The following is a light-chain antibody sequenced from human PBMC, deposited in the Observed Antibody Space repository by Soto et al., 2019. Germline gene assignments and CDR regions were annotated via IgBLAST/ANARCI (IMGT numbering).Light chain of an antibody. CDR1: QDISNY. V-gene: IGKV1-33*01. J-gene: IGKJ3*01. CDR2: DAS. CDR3: QQFDKTPIT. Sequence: DIQMTQSPYSLSASVGDRVTITCQASQDISNYLNWYQQKPGTAPRLLIHDASNLETGVPSRFSGSGSGTDFSFTISSLQPEDFAIYYCQQFDKTPITFGPGTKV.